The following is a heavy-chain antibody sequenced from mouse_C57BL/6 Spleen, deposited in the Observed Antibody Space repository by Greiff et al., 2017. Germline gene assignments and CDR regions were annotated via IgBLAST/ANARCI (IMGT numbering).Heavy chain of an antibody. J-gene: IGHJ2*01. Sequence: QVQLKQSGAELVRPGASVTLSCKASGYTFTDYEMHWVKQTPVHGLEWIGAIDPETGGTAYNQKFKGKAILTADKSSSTAYMELRSLTSEDSAVYYCTRRDHYGSRGGFDYWGQGTTLTVSS. CDR1: GYTFTDYE. D-gene: IGHD1-1*01. CDR3: TRRDHYGSRGGFDY. CDR2: IDPETGGT. V-gene: IGHV1-15*01.